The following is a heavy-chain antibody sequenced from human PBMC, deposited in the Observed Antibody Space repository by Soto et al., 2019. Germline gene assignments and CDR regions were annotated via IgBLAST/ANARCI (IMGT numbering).Heavy chain of an antibody. Sequence: ASVKVSCKASGYTFTGYHMHWVRQAPGQGLEWMGWINPDSGGTNYAQRFQGRVTMTRDTSISTAYMELSGLRSDKTAVYYCARVLYDFWSGYGMDVWGQGTTVTVSS. CDR1: GYTFTGYH. V-gene: IGHV1-2*02. CDR2: INPDSGGT. D-gene: IGHD3-3*01. J-gene: IGHJ6*02. CDR3: ARVLYDFWSGYGMDV.